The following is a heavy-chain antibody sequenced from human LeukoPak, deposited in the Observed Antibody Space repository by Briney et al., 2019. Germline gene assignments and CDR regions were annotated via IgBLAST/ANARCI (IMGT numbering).Heavy chain of an antibody. Sequence: ASVKVSCKASGYTFTSYYMHWVRQAPGQGLEWMGIINPSGGSTSYAQKFQGRVTITADESTSTAYMELSSLRSEDTAVYYCAREATTNLDVWGQGTTVTVSS. D-gene: IGHD4-17*01. J-gene: IGHJ6*02. CDR2: INPSGGST. V-gene: IGHV1-46*01. CDR3: AREATTNLDV. CDR1: GYTFTSYY.